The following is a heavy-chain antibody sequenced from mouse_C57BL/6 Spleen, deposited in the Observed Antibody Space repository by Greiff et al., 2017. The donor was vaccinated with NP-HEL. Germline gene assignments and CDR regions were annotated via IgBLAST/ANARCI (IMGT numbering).Heavy chain of an antibody. CDR3: ARGGNYSNLYFDV. D-gene: IGHD2-5*01. V-gene: IGHV5-16*01. CDR2: INYDGSST. Sequence: EVKLVESEGGLVQPGSSMKLSCTASGFTFSDYYMAWVRQVPEKGLEWVANINYDGSSTYYLDSLKSRFIISRDNAKNILYLQMSSLKSEDTATYYCARGGNYSNLYFDVWGTGTTVTVSS. CDR1: GFTFSDYY. J-gene: IGHJ1*03.